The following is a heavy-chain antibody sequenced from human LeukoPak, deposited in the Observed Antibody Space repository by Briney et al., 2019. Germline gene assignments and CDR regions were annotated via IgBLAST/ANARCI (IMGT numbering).Heavy chain of an antibody. D-gene: IGHD2-2*01. CDR1: GFTFSSYW. CDR2: INSDGSST. Sequence: GGSLRLSCAASGFTFSSYWMHWVRQAPGKGLVWVSRINSDGSSTSYADSVKGRFTISRDNAKNTLYLQMNSLRAEDTAVYYCAKSPPPPSIVVVPLVSWGQGTLVTVSS. CDR3: AKSPPPPSIVVVPLVS. J-gene: IGHJ5*02. V-gene: IGHV3-74*01.